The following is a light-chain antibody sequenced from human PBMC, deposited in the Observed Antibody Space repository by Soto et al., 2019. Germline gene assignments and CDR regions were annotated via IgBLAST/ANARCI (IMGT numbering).Light chain of an antibody. CDR1: QDISNF. V-gene: IGKV1-16*02. J-gene: IGKJ4*01. CDR2: SAS. CDR3: QQYHSYPDT. Sequence: DIQMTQSPSSLSASVGDTVTITCRASQDISNFLAWFQQKPGKAPESLIFSASSLQSGVPSKFSGSGSGTDFTLSISNLQPEDFATYYCQQYHSYPDTFGGGTKVEIK.